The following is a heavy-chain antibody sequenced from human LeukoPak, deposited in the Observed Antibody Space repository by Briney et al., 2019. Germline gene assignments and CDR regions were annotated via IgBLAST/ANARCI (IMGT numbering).Heavy chain of an antibody. V-gene: IGHV4-4*07. CDR3: ARVSYYGSGSRRHYFDY. Sequence: SETLSLTCTVSGGSISSYYWSWIRRPAGKGLEWIGRIYTSGSTNYNPSLKSRVTMSVDTSKDQFSLKLSSVTAADTAVYYCARVSYYGSGSRRHYFDYWGQGTLVTVSS. CDR2: IYTSGST. D-gene: IGHD3-10*01. J-gene: IGHJ4*02. CDR1: GGSISSYY.